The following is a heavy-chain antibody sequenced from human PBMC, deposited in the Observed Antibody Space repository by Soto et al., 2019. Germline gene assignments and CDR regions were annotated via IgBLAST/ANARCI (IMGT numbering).Heavy chain of an antibody. CDR1: GYTFTKYE. CDR3: AAMGREYGVPFDY. CDR2: MNPKSADT. Sequence: QVQLVQSGAEVKKPGASVKVSCKASGYTFTKYEIHWVRQATGQGLEWMGWMNPKSADTGYAEKFQGRLTMTRDSSTSTAYMELSGLRSEDAAVYYCAAMGREYGVPFDYWGQGSLVTVSS. D-gene: IGHD2-8*01. J-gene: IGHJ4*02. V-gene: IGHV1-8*01.